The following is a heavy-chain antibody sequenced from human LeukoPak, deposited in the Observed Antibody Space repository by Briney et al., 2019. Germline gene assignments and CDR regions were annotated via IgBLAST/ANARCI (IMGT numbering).Heavy chain of an antibody. CDR3: AKVRDWYFDL. V-gene: IGHV3-23*01. CDR1: GFTFSSYS. J-gene: IGHJ2*01. CDR2: INNDGDST. Sequence: GGSLRLSCAASGFTFSSYSMSWVRQAPGKGLEWVSSINNDGDSTYYADSVKGRFTISRDNSKNTLYLQMNSLRAEDTALYYCAKVRDWYFDLWGHGTLVTVSS.